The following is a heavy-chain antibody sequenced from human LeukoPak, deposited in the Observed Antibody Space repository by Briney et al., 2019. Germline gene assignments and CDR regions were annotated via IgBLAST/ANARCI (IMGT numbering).Heavy chain of an antibody. J-gene: IGHJ4*02. CDR2: IYTSGST. V-gene: IGHV4-4*07. CDR1: GGSISSYY. D-gene: IGHD3-3*01. CDR3: ARGDEWYFDY. Sequence: SETLSLTCTVSGGSISSYYWSWIRQPAGKGLEWIGRIYTSGSTNYNPSLKSRVTILVDKSKNQFSLKLSSVTAADTAVYYCARGDEWYFDYWGQGTLVTVSS.